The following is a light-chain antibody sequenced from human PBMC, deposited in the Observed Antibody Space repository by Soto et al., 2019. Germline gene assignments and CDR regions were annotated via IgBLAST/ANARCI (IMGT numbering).Light chain of an antibody. CDR1: QDIRKC. Sequence: DIQMTQSPSSLSASVGDRVTITCQASQDIRKCLNWYQQKPGKAPKLLIFEVSDLQRGVPSRFSGSRSGTDFTLTISSLQAEDFATYYCQQLSTYPSTFGGGTKVDIK. J-gene: IGKJ4*01. CDR3: QQLSTYPST. V-gene: IGKV1-33*01. CDR2: EVS.